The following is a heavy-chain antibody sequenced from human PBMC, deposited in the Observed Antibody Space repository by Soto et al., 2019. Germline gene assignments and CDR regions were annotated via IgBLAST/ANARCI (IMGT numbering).Heavy chain of an antibody. Sequence: SETLSLTCTVSGGSISSSSYYWGWIRQPPGKGLEWIGSIYYSGSTYYNPSLKSRVTISVDTSKNQFSLKLSSVTAADTAVYYCARDYGEGEQIVYGMDVWGQGTTATVSS. D-gene: IGHD4-17*01. CDR2: IYYSGST. V-gene: IGHV4-39*02. CDR1: GGSISSSSYY. CDR3: ARDYGEGEQIVYGMDV. J-gene: IGHJ6*02.